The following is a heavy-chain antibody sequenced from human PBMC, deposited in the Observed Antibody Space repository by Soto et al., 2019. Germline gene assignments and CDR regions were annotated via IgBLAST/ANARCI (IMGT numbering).Heavy chain of an antibody. CDR2: IIPIFGTA. V-gene: IGHV1-69*06. CDR3: ARDVIAAAGYYYYYGMDV. J-gene: IGHJ6*02. Sequence: AVKVSCKASGGTFSSYAISWVRQAPGQGLEWMGGIIPIFGTANYAQKFQGRVTITADKSTSTAYMELSSRRSEDTAVYYCARDVIAAAGYYYYYGMDVWGQGTTVTVSS. CDR1: GGTFSSYA. D-gene: IGHD6-13*01.